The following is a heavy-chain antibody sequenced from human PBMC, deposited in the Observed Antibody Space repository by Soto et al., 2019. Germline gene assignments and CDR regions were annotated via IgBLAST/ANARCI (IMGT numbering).Heavy chain of an antibody. CDR1: GSGFIRSG. D-gene: IGHD2-15*01. Sequence: GASVKVSCKASGSGFIRSGIQQVRQAHGQRLEWIGWIVVASGQTNYAQNFRGRVAITRDTSTATAYIELTGLTSEDTAVYFCSADRPDIGVGWWVWGQGTTVTVSS. CDR2: IVVASGQT. J-gene: IGHJ6*02. CDR3: SADRPDIGVGWWV. V-gene: IGHV1-58*02.